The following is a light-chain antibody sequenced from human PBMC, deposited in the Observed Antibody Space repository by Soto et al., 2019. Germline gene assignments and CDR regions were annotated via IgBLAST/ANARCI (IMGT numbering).Light chain of an antibody. Sequence: DIQMTQSPSTLSASLGDRVTITCRASQSISSWLAWYQQKPGKAPKRLIYDASSLESGVPSRFSCSGSGAEYTLSITGLQPEDFATYYCHQLNSYPITFGQWTRLEIK. CDR1: QSISSW. CDR2: DAS. J-gene: IGKJ5*01. CDR3: HQLNSYPIT. V-gene: IGKV1-5*01.